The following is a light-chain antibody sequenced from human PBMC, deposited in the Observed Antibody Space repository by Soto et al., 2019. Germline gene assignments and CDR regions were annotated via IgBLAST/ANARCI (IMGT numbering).Light chain of an antibody. CDR1: SSNIGSNT. V-gene: IGLV1-44*01. J-gene: IGLJ1*01. CDR3: QSYDISLAAYV. Sequence: QSVLTQPPSASGTPGQRVTISCSGSSSNIGSNTVNWYQQLPGTAPKLLIYSNNQRPSGVPDRFSGSKSGTSASLAITGLQADDEGDYFCQSYDISLAAYVFGTGTKLTVL. CDR2: SNN.